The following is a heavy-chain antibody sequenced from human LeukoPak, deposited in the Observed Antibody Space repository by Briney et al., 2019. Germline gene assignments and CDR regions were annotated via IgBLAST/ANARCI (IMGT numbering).Heavy chain of an antibody. Sequence: GGSLRLSCVASGLTFNNYGMTWVRQAPGQGLEGVSTISAGGDNTYYGDPVKGRFTISRDNSKNTLSLQMNSLRVEDTAVYYCAKSRYNYGSSLDYWGQGTLVTVSS. CDR1: GLTFNNYG. CDR3: AKSRYNYGSSLDY. D-gene: IGHD5-18*01. V-gene: IGHV3-23*01. CDR2: ISAGGDNT. J-gene: IGHJ4*02.